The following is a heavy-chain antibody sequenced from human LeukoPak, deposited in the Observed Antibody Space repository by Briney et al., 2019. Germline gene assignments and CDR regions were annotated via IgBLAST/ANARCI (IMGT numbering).Heavy chain of an antibody. CDR1: GYTFTSYD. D-gene: IGHD2-2*01. J-gene: IGHJ4*02. Sequence: VASVKVSCKASGYTFTSYDINWVRQATGQGLEWMGWMNPNSGNAGYARKFQGRVTITRNTSISTAYMELSSLRSEDTAVYYCARGLRYCSSTSCSYYFDYWGQGTLVTVSS. CDR3: ARGLRYCSSTSCSYYFDY. CDR2: MNPNSGNA. V-gene: IGHV1-8*03.